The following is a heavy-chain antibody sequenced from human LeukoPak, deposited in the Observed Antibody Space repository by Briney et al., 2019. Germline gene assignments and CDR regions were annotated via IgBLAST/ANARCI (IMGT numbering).Heavy chain of an antibody. D-gene: IGHD4/OR15-4a*01. V-gene: IGHV3-7*01. Sequence: GGSLRLTCAASGFTFRTYWMSWVRQAPGKGLEWVANIKQDGNEKYYVDSVKGRFTISRDNAKNSLDLQMNSLRAEDTAVYYCARDALGEGEDANYAVYYFDYWGQGTPVTVSS. CDR3: ARDALGEGEDANYAVYYFDY. J-gene: IGHJ4*02. CDR2: IKQDGNEK. CDR1: GFTFRTYW.